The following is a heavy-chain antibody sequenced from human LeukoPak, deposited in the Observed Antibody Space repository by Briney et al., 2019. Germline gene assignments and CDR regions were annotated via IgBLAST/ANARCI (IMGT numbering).Heavy chain of an antibody. CDR3: ARGGGGGLPYYYGMDV. CDR1: GFTSSSYS. CDR2: ISSSSSYI. D-gene: IGHD2-15*01. J-gene: IGHJ6*02. V-gene: IGHV3-21*01. Sequence: SGGSLRLSCAASGFTSSSYSMNWVRQAPGKGLEWVSSISSSSSYIYYADSVKGRFTISRDNAKNSLYLQMNSLRAEDTAVYYCARGGGGGLPYYYGMDVWGQGTTVTVSS.